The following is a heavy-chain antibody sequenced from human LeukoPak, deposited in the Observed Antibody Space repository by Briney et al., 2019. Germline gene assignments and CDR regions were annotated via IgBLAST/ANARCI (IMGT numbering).Heavy chain of an antibody. CDR1: GFTLSGYS. D-gene: IGHD1-26*01. J-gene: IGHJ4*02. CDR3: ARGVGATHFDY. CDR2: IKQDGTEK. V-gene: IGHV3-7*04. Sequence: PGGSLRLSCAASGFTLSGYSMNWVRQAPGKGLEWVAIIKQDGTEKYYVDSVKGRFTISRDNAKNSLYLQMNSLRAEDTAVYYCARGVGATHFDYWGQGTLVTVSS.